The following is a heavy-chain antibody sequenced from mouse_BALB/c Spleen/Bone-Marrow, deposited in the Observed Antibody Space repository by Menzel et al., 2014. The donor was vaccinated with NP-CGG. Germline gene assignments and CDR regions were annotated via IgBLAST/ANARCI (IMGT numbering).Heavy chain of an antibody. D-gene: IGHD2-1*01. Sequence: QVQLKQSGPGLVSPSQSLSITCTVSGFSLTSYGVHWVRQPPGKGLEWLGVIWAGGSTNYNSALMSGLSISKDSSKSQVFLKMNSLQTDDTAMYYCARDENYYGNYGTMDYWGQGTSVTVSS. CDR2: IWAGGST. CDR3: ARDENYYGNYGTMDY. J-gene: IGHJ4*01. CDR1: GFSLTSYG. V-gene: IGHV2-9*02.